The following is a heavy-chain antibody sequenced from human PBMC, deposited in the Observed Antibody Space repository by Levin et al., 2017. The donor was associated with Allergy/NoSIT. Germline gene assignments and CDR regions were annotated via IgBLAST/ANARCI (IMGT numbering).Heavy chain of an antibody. CDR3: ARETDSGLSALDI. V-gene: IGHV4-61*01. Sequence: SETLSLTCTVSGGSVSSGSYYWSWIRQPPGKGLEWIGYIYYSGSTNYNPSLKSRVTISVDTSKNQFSLKLSSVTAADTAVYYCARETDSGLSALDIWGQGTMVTVSS. CDR2: IYYSGST. J-gene: IGHJ3*02. D-gene: IGHD3-16*02. CDR1: GGSVSSGSYY.